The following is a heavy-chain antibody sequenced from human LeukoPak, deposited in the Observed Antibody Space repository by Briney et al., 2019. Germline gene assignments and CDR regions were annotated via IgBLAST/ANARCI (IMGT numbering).Heavy chain of an antibody. V-gene: IGHV3-48*03. Sequence: PSGGSLRLSCAASGFPFSSYEMHWLRQPPGKGLEWVAHISGSSGNILYSDSVKGRSSVSRDNANNVLYLQMNSLRVEDTAVYYCAREKIPALVFDPWGQGTLVTVSP. CDR3: AREKIPALVFDP. CDR2: ISGSSGNI. D-gene: IGHD6-13*01. CDR1: GFPFSSYE. J-gene: IGHJ5*02.